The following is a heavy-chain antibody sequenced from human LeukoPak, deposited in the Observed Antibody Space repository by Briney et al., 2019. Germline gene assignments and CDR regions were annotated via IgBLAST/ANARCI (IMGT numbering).Heavy chain of an antibody. CDR3: ANYIQRPPGMDV. V-gene: IGHV3-33*08. CDR1: GFTFNNYW. D-gene: IGHD3-10*02. Sequence: PGGSLRLSCAAAGFTFNNYWMHWVRQAPGKGLEWVAVIWYDGSNKYYADSVKGRFTISRDNSKNTLYLQMNSLRDEDTALYFCANYIQRPPGMDVWGQGTMVTVSS. CDR2: IWYDGSNK. J-gene: IGHJ6*02.